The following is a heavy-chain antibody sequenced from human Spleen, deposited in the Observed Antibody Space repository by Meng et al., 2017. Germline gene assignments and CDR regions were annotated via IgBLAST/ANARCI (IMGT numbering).Heavy chain of an antibody. D-gene: IGHD6-13*01. V-gene: IGHV1-2*06. Sequence: VRQVQSGAEVKKLGASVKVSCKPSGYNFPDDWLHWVRRAPGQGLEWMGRIDPKSGDTHYAQRFQGRVTMTGDTSISTAYMELSGLRSEDTAMYYCARDEVISAAGKLFSDYWGQGTLVTVSS. CDR1: GYNFPDDW. CDR2: IDPKSGDT. CDR3: ARDEVISAAGKLFSDY. J-gene: IGHJ4*02.